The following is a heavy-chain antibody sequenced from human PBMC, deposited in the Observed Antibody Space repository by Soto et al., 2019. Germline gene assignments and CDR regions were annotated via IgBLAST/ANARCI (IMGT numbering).Heavy chain of an antibody. CDR1: GFTFSRYA. CDR2: VSSSGGTT. V-gene: IGHV3-23*01. J-gene: IGHJ4*02. Sequence: WGSLGICCASSGFTFSRYALNWVRQAPGKGLDWVPGVSSSGGTTDYADSVKGRFTISRDNSKNTLYLQMNSLRAEDTAVYYCAKGSAYYHDTSAYRYYFDYWGQGTMVTVSS. CDR3: AKGSAYYHDTSAYRYYFDY. D-gene: IGHD3-22*01.